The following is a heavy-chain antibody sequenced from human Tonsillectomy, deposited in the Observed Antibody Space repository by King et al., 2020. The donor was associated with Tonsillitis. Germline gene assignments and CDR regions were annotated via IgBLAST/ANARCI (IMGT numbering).Heavy chain of an antibody. D-gene: IGHD3-22*01. J-gene: IGHJ3*02. Sequence: QLVQSGAKVKKPGASVKVSCKASGYTFTGYYMHWVRQAPGQGLEWMGWINPNSGGTNYAQKFQGRVTMTRDTSISTAYMELSRLRSDDTAVYYCARVANLITMIVVVADDAFDIWGQGTMVTVSS. CDR1: GYTFTGYY. V-gene: IGHV1-2*02. CDR3: ARVANLITMIVVVADDAFDI. CDR2: INPNSGGT.